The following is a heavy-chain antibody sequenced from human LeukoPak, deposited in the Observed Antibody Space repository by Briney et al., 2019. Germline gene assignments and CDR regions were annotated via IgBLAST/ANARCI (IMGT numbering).Heavy chain of an antibody. D-gene: IGHD1-7*01. CDR2: LYYSGST. CDR1: GGPSSSNI. J-gene: IGHJ3*02. Sequence: SETLSLTRRLSGGPSSSNIWSGLRQPPGKELEWIGYLYYSGSTNYNPSLKSRVTISVDTSKDQFPLNLTSVTAADTAVYYCVRGIRWNYYAVDMWGQGTMVTVSS. CDR3: VRGIRWNYYAVDM. V-gene: IGHV4-59*01.